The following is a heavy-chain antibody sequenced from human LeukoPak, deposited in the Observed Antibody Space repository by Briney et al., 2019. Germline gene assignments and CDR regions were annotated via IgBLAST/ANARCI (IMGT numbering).Heavy chain of an antibody. CDR1: GFTFSNYE. D-gene: IGHD2-2*01. CDR3: ARSGYSSTWYLQNFELDY. V-gene: IGHV3-48*03. Sequence: PGGSLRLSCAASGFTFSNYEMNWVRQAPGKGLEWVSYISSSGSTIDYADSVKGRFTISRDNAKNSLYLQMNSLRAEDTAVYFCARSGYSSTWYLQNFELDYWGQGTLVTVSS. J-gene: IGHJ4*02. CDR2: ISSSGSTI.